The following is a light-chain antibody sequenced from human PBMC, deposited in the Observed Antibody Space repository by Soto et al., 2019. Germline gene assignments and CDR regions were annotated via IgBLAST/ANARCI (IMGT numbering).Light chain of an antibody. CDR3: QQYNNWPRT. V-gene: IGKV3-11*01. J-gene: IGKJ1*01. CDR1: QSVSSY. Sequence: EIVLTQSPATLSLSPGERATPSCRASQSVSSYLAWYQQKPGQAPRLLIYDASNRATGIPARFSGSGSGTDFTLTISSLEPEDFAVYYCQQYNNWPRTFGQGTKVDIK. CDR2: DAS.